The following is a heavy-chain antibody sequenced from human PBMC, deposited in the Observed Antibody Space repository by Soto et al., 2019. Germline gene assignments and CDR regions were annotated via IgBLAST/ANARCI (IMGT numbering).Heavy chain of an antibody. CDR3: ARDPQYCGGDCQDQGVPDY. J-gene: IGHJ4*02. CDR1: GFTFSSYW. CDR2: INSDGSST. V-gene: IGHV3-74*01. Sequence: GGSLRLSCAASGFTFSSYWMHWVRQAPGKGLVWVSRINSDGSSTSYADSVKGRFTISRDNAKNTLYRQMNSLRAEDTAVYYCARDPQYCGGDCQDQGVPDYWGQGTLVTVSS. D-gene: IGHD2-21*02.